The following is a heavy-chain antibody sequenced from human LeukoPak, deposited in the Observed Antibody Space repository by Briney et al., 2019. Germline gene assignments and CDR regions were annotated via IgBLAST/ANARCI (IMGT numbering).Heavy chain of an antibody. V-gene: IGHV3-21*04. CDR1: GFTFSSYS. CDR2: ISSSSGYI. Sequence: GGSLRLSCAASGFTFSSYSMNWVRQAPGKGLEWVSSISSSSGYIYYADSVKGRFTISRDNAKNSLYLQMNSLRVEDTAVYHCVRYFTAVAPTLRLDYWGQGTLVTVSS. CDR3: VRYFTAVAPTLRLDY. D-gene: IGHD6-19*01. J-gene: IGHJ4*02.